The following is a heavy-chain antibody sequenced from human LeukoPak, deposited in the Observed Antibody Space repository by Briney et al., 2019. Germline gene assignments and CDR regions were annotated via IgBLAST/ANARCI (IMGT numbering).Heavy chain of an antibody. Sequence: SETLSLTCSVSGGSISHFYWSWIRQPPGKGLEWIGYIYYGGAINYNPSLKSRVTISVDTSKNQFSLNLTSVTAADTAVYYCARSDYYYYGMDVWGQGTTVTVSS. V-gene: IGHV4-59*08. J-gene: IGHJ6*02. CDR2: IYYGGAI. CDR1: GGSISHFY. CDR3: ARSDYYYYGMDV.